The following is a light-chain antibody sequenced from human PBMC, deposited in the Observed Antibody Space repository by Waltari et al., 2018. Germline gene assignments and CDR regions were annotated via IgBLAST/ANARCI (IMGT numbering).Light chain of an antibody. Sequence: QSALTQPPSVSGSPGQSVTISCTGTNSDVGTYNRVSWYQQPPGTAPQLIIYEVISRPSGVPDRFSGSKSGNTASLTISGLQADDAADYYCSSYTSSSTYVFGTGTKVTVL. CDR3: SSYTSSSTYV. CDR1: NSDVGTYNR. J-gene: IGLJ1*01. CDR2: EVI. V-gene: IGLV2-18*02.